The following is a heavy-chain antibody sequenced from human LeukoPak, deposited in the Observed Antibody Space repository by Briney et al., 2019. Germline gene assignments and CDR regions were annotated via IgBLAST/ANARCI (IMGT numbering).Heavy chain of an antibody. CDR3: ARGSEPVQLWLSGFDY. CDR1: GFTFSSYA. J-gene: IGHJ4*02. CDR2: ISYDGSNK. Sequence: GGSLRLCCAASGFTFSSYAMHWVRHAPGKGLERVAVISYDGSNKYYADSVKGRFTISRDNSKNTLYLQMNSLRAEDTAVYYCARGSEPVQLWLSGFDYWGQGTLVTVSS. D-gene: IGHD5-18*01. V-gene: IGHV3-30*04.